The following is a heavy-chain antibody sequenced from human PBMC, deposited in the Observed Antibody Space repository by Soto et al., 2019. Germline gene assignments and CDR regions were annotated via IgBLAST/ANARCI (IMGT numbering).Heavy chain of an antibody. D-gene: IGHD3-22*01. CDR2: ISSDSSRT. J-gene: IGHJ4*02. CDR3: VKGEYYYDGSAYYPFDY. CDR1: GFTFSDYY. Sequence: GGSLRLSCAASGFTFSDYYMSWVRQAPGKGLEYVSSISSDSSRTNYADSVKGRFTISRDNSKNTAYLQMSSLRPEDTAVYYCVKGEYYYDGSAYYPFDYWGQGRMVTVSS. V-gene: IGHV3-64D*06.